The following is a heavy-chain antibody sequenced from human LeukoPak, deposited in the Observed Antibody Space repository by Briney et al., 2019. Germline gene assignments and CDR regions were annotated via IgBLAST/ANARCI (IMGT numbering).Heavy chain of an antibody. CDR3: AKGRYTSGGFDY. D-gene: IGHD6-19*01. V-gene: IGHV3-30*04. CDR2: ISYDGSNK. J-gene: IGHJ4*02. Sequence: PGGSLRLSCAASGFTFSTFAMHWVRQAPGKGLEWVAVISYDGSNKYYADSLKGRFTISRDNSKNTLYLQMNSLRAEDTAVYYCAKGRYTSGGFDYWGQGTLVTVSS. CDR1: GFTFSTFA.